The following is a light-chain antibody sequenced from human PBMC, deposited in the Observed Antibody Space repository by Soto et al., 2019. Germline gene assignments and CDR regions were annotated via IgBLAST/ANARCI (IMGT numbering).Light chain of an antibody. CDR2: DVS. CDR1: SSDVGGYNY. CDR3: SSYTSSSTLV. V-gene: IGLV2-14*01. J-gene: IGLJ2*01. Sequence: QSALTQPASVSGSPGQSITISCTGTSSDVGGYNYVSWYQQHPGKAPELMIYDVSNRPSGVSNRFSCSKSGNTASLTISGLHAEDEADYYCSSYTSSSTLVFGGGTEVTAL.